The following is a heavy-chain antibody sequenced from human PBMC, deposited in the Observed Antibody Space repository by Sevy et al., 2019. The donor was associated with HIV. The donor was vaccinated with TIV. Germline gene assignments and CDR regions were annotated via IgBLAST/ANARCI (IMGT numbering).Heavy chain of an antibody. CDR1: GFTFSSYS. CDR3: ARDKRRGLGLRFLSWFDP. J-gene: IGHJ5*02. D-gene: IGHD3-3*01. V-gene: IGHV3-21*01. Sequence: GGSLRLSCAASGFTFSSYSMNWVRQAPGKGLEWVSSISSSSSYIYYADSVKGRFTISRDNAKNSLYLQMNSLRAEDTAVYYCARDKRRGLGLRFLSWFDPWGQGTLVTVSS. CDR2: ISSSSSYI.